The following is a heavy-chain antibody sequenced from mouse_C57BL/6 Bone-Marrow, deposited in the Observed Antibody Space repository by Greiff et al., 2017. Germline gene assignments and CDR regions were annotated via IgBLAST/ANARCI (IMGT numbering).Heavy chain of an antibody. CDR1: GFTFSDYG. Sequence: EVQVVESGGGLVKPGGSLKLSCAASGFTFSDYGMHWVRQAPEKGLEWVAYISSGSSTIYYADTVKGRFTISRDNAKNTLFLQMTSLRSGETAMYYCARSAYYGSSSFAYWGQGTLVTVSA. V-gene: IGHV5-17*01. CDR3: ARSAYYGSSSFAY. J-gene: IGHJ3*01. D-gene: IGHD1-1*01. CDR2: ISSGSSTI.